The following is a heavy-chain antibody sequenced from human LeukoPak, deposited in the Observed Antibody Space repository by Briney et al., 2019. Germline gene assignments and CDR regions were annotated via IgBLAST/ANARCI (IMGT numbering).Heavy chain of an antibody. V-gene: IGHV1-69*10. J-gene: IGHJ5*02. CDR3: ARDGEMATMDGLWFDP. Sequence: SVTVSCKASGGTFSSYAISWVRQAPGQGLEWMGRIIPILGIANYAQKFQGRVTITADKSTSTAYMELSSLRSEDTAVYYCARDGEMATMDGLWFDPWGQGTLVTVSS. CDR1: GGTFSSYA. CDR2: IIPILGIA. D-gene: IGHD5-24*01.